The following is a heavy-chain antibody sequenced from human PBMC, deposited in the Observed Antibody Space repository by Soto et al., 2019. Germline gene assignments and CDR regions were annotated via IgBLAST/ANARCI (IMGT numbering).Heavy chain of an antibody. D-gene: IGHD2-21*02. CDR1: GLTFSGHW. J-gene: IGHJ4*02. V-gene: IGHV3-7*03. Sequence: PGGSLRLSCAASGLTFSGHWMTWVRQTPGEGLQWVAAIKPDGSETFYVDSVKGRFTISRDNARNSLFLQMDSLRAEDTAVYYCTSRPSGLTYHAVSVYWGQGTLVTVSS. CDR3: TSRPSGLTYHAVSVY. CDR2: IKPDGSET.